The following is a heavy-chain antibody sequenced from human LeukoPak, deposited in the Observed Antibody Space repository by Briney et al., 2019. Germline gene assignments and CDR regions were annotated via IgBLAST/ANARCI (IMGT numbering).Heavy chain of an antibody. V-gene: IGHV3-30*03. CDR2: ISNDGTNK. D-gene: IGHD1-26*01. CDR1: GFTFINYG. J-gene: IGHJ6*02. Sequence: GGSLRLSCAASGFTFINYGMHWVRQAPGKGLEWVAVISNDGTNKYYEDSVKGRFTISRDDSKNMLYLQISSLTVEDTAVFYCARDKSGYGMDVWGQGTTVTVSS. CDR3: ARDKSGYGMDV.